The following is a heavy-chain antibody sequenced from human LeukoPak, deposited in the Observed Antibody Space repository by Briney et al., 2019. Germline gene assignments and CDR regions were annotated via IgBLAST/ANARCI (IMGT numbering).Heavy chain of an antibody. CDR3: AKGYGIYYFYGMDV. Sequence: GGSPRLSCAASGFTFGNYAMSWVRQAPGKGLEWVSAITGSGGSTYYADSVKGRFTISRDNSKNTLYLQMNSLRADDTAVYYCAKGYGIYYFYGMDVWGQGTTVTVSS. CDR2: ITGSGGST. CDR1: GFTFGNYA. V-gene: IGHV3-23*01. J-gene: IGHJ6*02. D-gene: IGHD5-18*01.